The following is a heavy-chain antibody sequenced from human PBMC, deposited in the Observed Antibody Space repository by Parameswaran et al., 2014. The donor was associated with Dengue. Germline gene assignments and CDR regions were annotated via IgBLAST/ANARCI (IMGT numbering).Heavy chain of an antibody. CDR2: IVVGSGNT. CDR3: ATGPAFGMVTPTTYYYTMDV. J-gene: IGHJ6*02. Sequence: WVRQAPGQRLEWIGWIVVGSGNTKYAQKFQERVTITRDMSTNTAYMELSSLRSEDTAVFYCATGPAFGMVTPTTYYYTMDVWGQGTTVTVSS. V-gene: IGHV1-58*01. D-gene: IGHD3-3*01.